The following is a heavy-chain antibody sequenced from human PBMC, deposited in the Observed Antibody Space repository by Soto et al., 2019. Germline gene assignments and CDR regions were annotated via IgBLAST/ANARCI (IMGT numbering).Heavy chain of an antibody. CDR1: GYSFTSYR. Sequence: PGESLKISCKGSGYSFTSYRIGWVRQMPGKGLEWMGIIYPDDSDTRYSPSFQGQVTISADKSISTAYLQWSSLKASDTAMYYCARLQPLLSYNWFDPWGQGTLVTVSS. J-gene: IGHJ5*02. CDR2: IYPDDSDT. V-gene: IGHV5-51*01. D-gene: IGHD2-21*02. CDR3: ARLQPLLSYNWFDP.